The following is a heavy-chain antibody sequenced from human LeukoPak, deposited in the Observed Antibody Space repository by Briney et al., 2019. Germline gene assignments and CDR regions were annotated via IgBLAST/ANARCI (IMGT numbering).Heavy chain of an antibody. CDR3: AGDTYGTDY. CDR1: GGSINTYY. CDR2: IYYSGDT. V-gene: IGHV4-59*01. J-gene: IGHJ4*02. D-gene: IGHD5-18*01. Sequence: ASETLSLTCTVSGGSINTYYWNWIRQPPGMGLQWIGYIYYSGDTDYNPSLKSRVTISVDTSKNQFSLKLTSMTAADTAVYYCAGDTYGTDYWGQGTLVTVSS.